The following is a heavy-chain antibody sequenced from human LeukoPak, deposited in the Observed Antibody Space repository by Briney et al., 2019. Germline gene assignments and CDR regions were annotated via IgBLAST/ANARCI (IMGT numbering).Heavy chain of an antibody. D-gene: IGHD5-18*01. CDR3: ARVGGYSYGRFYYYYYYMDV. CDR2: IYYSGSI. Sequence: SETLSLTCTVSGGSFSSSSYYWGWIRQPPGTGLEWIGSIYYSGSIYYNPSLKSRVTISVDTSKNQFSLKLSSVTAADTAVYYCARVGGYSYGRFYYYYYYMDVWGKGTTVTVSS. CDR1: GGSFSSSSYY. J-gene: IGHJ6*03. V-gene: IGHV4-39*07.